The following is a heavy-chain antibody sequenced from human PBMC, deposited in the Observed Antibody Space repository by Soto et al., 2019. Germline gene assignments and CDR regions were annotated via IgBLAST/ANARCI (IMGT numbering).Heavy chain of an antibody. V-gene: IGHV1-18*01. Sequence: ASVKVSCKASGYTFTSYGISWVRQAPGQGLEWMGWISAYNGNTNYAQKLQGRVTMTTDTSTSTAYMELRSLRSDDTAVYYCAREIGYCSGGSCIYYYYYGMDVWGKGTTVTVSS. J-gene: IGHJ6*04. CDR3: AREIGYCSGGSCIYYYYYGMDV. CDR2: ISAYNGNT. CDR1: GYTFTSYG. D-gene: IGHD2-15*01.